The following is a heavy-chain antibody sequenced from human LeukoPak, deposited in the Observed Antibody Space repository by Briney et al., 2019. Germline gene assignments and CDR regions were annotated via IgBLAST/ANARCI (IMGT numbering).Heavy chain of an antibody. CDR3: ARGRVQWELLTAPDY. V-gene: IGHV4-30-4*01. CDR2: IYYSGST. Sequence: PSETLSLTCTVSGGSISSGDYYWSWIRQPPGKGLEWIGYIYYSGSTYYNPSLKSRVTISVDTSKNQFSLKLSSVTAADTAVYYCARGRVQWELLTAPDYWGQVTLVTVSS. J-gene: IGHJ4*02. D-gene: IGHD1-26*01. CDR1: GGSISSGDYY.